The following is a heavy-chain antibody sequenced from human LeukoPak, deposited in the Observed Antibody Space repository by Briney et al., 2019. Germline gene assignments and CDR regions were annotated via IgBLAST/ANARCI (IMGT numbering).Heavy chain of an antibody. Sequence: SETLSLTCTVSGGSIRSSYWSWFRQPAGKGLEWIGRIYTSGSTNYNPSLKSRVTMSLDTSKNHFSLNLSFVTAADTAVYYCARGVAAPGTGGLSWFDPWGQGTLVTASS. CDR2: IYTSGST. V-gene: IGHV4-4*07. CDR1: GGSIRSSY. D-gene: IGHD6-13*01. J-gene: IGHJ5*02. CDR3: ARGVAAPGTGGLSWFDP.